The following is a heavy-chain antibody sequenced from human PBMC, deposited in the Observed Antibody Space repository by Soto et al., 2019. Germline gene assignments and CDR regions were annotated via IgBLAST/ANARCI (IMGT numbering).Heavy chain of an antibody. J-gene: IGHJ5*02. Sequence: PXETLALTFTVSGASISGFYWSWIRKSAGKGLEWIGRIYATGTTDYNPSLKSRVMMSVDTSKKQFSLKLRSVTAADTAVYYCVRDGTKTLRDWFDPWGQGISVTVSS. CDR3: VRDGTKTLRDWFDP. D-gene: IGHD1-1*01. V-gene: IGHV4-4*07. CDR2: IYATGTT. CDR1: GASISGFY.